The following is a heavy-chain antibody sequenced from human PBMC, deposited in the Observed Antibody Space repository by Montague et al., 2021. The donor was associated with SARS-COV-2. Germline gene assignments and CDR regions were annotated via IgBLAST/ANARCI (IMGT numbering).Heavy chain of an antibody. CDR3: AREGLHNWFDP. Sequence: SETLSLTCTVSNGSINSYYWSWVRQPPGKRLEWIGYIYYRGSTNYNPSLESRVTMSIDTSKNQFSLKLRSVTAADTAVHFCAREGLHNWFDPWGQGTLVIVPS. CDR2: IYYRGST. CDR1: NGSINSYY. V-gene: IGHV4-59*01. J-gene: IGHJ5*02.